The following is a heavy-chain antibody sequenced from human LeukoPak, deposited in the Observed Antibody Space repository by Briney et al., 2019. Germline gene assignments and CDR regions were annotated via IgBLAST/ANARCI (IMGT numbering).Heavy chain of an antibody. D-gene: IGHD1-26*01. J-gene: IGHJ6*03. V-gene: IGHV4-59*01. CDR1: GGSIGTSY. CDR2: IHYSGTT. Sequence: SETLSLTCTVSGGSIGTSYWAWIRQPPGKGLEWISYIHYSGTTSYNPSLESRVTISLDMSNNQFSLKLTSVTAADTAVYYCARVPRGSTVGTLPYFYYYMDVWGKGTTVIVSS. CDR3: ARVPRGSTVGTLPYFYYYMDV.